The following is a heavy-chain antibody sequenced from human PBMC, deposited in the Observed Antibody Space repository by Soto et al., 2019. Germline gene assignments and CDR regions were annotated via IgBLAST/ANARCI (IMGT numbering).Heavy chain of an antibody. D-gene: IGHD2-21*02. J-gene: IGHJ6*02. CDR1: GGTFSSYA. CDR2: IIPIFGTA. Sequence: SVKVSCKASGGTFSSYAISWVRQAPGQGLEWMGGIIPIFGTANYAQKFQGRVTITADESTSTAYMELSSLRSEDTAVYYCARDIVVVTASGGAYYYYGMDVWGQGTTVTVSS. CDR3: ARDIVVVTASGGAYYYYGMDV. V-gene: IGHV1-69*13.